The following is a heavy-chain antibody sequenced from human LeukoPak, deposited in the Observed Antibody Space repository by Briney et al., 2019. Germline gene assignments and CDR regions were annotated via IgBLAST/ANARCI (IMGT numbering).Heavy chain of an antibody. CDR1: GYTFTGYY. V-gene: IGHV1-2*02. D-gene: IGHD3-22*01. CDR2: INPNSGGT. CDR3: ARDYYDSSGYSRFDP. Sequence: ASVKVSCKSSGYTFTGYYMHWVRQAPGQGLEWMGWINPNSGGTDYAQKFQGRVTMTRDTSISTAYMEVSRLRSDDTAVYYCARDYYDSSGYSRFDPWGQGTLVTVSS. J-gene: IGHJ5*02.